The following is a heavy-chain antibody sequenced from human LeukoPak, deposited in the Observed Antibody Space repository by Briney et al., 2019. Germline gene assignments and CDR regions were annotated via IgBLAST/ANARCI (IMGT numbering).Heavy chain of an antibody. D-gene: IGHD3-10*01. V-gene: IGHV4-34*01. J-gene: IGHJ4*02. Sequence: SETLSLTCAVYGGSFSGYYWSWIRQPPGKGLEWIGEINHSGSTNYNPSLKSRVTISVDTSKNQFSLKLSSVTAADTAVYYCARVGEWFGEFDLDYWGQGTLVTVSS. CDR1: GGSFSGYY. CDR2: INHSGST. CDR3: ARVGEWFGEFDLDY.